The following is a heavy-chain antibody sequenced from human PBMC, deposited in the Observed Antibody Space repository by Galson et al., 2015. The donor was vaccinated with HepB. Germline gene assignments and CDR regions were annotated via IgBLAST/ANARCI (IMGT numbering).Heavy chain of an antibody. CDR2: IYPGDSDT. CDR3: ARDDIRVHYYDSSGYYFDY. Sequence: QSGAEVKKPGESLKISCKGSGYSFTSYWIGWVRQMPGKGLEWMGIIYPGDSDTRYSPSFQGQVTISADKSISTAYLQWSSLKASDTAVYYCARDDIRVHYYDSSGYYFDYWGQGTLVTVSS. V-gene: IGHV5-51*01. J-gene: IGHJ4*02. D-gene: IGHD3-22*01. CDR1: GYSFTSYW.